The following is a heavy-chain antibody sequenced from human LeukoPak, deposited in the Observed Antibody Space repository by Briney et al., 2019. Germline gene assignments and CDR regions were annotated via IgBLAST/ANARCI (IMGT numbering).Heavy chain of an antibody. CDR1: GFTFSGYW. J-gene: IGHJ1*01. D-gene: IGHD3-10*01. V-gene: IGHV3-7*03. CDR2: IKQDGSEK. Sequence: PGGSLRLSCAASGFTFSGYWMSWVRQAPGKGLEWVANIKQDGSEKYYVDSVKGRFTISRDNAKNSVYLQMNNLGAEDTAVYYCARGVWFGDQGTLVTVSS. CDR3: ARGVWF.